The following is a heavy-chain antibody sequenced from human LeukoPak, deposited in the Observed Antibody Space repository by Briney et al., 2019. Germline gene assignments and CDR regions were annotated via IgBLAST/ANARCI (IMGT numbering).Heavy chain of an antibody. CDR2: ISGSGGST. J-gene: IGHJ4*02. CDR3: ARLSYDSGTHYTVYKY. CDR1: GFTFSSYG. Sequence: PGGSLRLSCAASGFTFSSYGMSWVRQAPGKGLEWVSAISGSGGSTYYADSVKGRFTISRDNSKNTLYLQMNSLRAEDTAVYYCARLSYDSGTHYTVYKYWGQGTLVTVSS. D-gene: IGHD3-10*01. V-gene: IGHV3-23*01.